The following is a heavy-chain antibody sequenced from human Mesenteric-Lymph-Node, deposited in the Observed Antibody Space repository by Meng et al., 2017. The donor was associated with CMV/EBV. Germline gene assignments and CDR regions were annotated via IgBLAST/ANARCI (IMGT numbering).Heavy chain of an antibody. CDR3: AKPGSTSSAHYFDY. J-gene: IGHJ4*02. CDR2: IYSGGSST. CDR1: GFTFSNYW. D-gene: IGHD2-2*01. V-gene: IGHV3-23*03. Sequence: GESLKISCAASGFTFSNYWMHWVRQAPGKGLEWVSVIYSGGSSTYYADSVKGRFTISRDNSKNTLYLQMNSLRAEDTAVYYCAKPGSTSSAHYFDYWGQGTLVTVSS.